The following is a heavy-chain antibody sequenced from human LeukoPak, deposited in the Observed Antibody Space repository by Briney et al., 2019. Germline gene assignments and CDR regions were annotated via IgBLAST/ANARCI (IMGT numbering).Heavy chain of an antibody. CDR1: CGSFSGYY. CDR2: INHSGST. CDR3: ARGGYQFRLWHSGLDY. D-gene: IGHD5-18*01. J-gene: IGHJ4*02. V-gene: IGHV4-34*01. Sequence: SETLSLTCAVYCGSFSGYYWSWIRQPPGTGLEWIGEINHSGSTNYNPSLKSRVTISVDTSKSQFSLKLSSVTAADTAVYYCARGGYQFRLWHSGLDYWGQGTLVTVSS.